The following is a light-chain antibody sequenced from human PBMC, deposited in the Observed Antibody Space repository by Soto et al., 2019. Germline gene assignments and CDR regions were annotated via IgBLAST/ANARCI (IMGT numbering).Light chain of an antibody. CDR2: EVT. CDR1: TSDVGSYDY. Sequence: QSALTQPASVSGSPGQSITISCTGSTSDVGSYDYVTWFQQYPGKAPKVMIYEVTNRPSGVSHRFSGSKSGNTASLTISGLQAEDEADYFCSSYTSTSVFDVFGTGTKLTVL. V-gene: IGLV2-14*01. J-gene: IGLJ1*01. CDR3: SSYTSTSVFDV.